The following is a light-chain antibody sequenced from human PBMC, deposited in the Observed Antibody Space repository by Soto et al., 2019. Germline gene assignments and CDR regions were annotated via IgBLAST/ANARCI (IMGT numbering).Light chain of an antibody. J-gene: IGKJ5*01. CDR1: QSVSSS. Sequence: EIVLTQSPGTLSLSPWERAALSCVARQSVSSSLSWYQQKPGQAPRLLIYDASNRATGIPARFSGSGSGTDFTLTISSLEPEDFAVYYCQQRSNWPITFGQGTRLEIK. V-gene: IGKV3-11*01. CDR3: QQRSNWPIT. CDR2: DAS.